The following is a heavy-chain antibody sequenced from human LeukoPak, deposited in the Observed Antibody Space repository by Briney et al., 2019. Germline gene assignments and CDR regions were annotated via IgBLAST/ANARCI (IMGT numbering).Heavy chain of an antibody. V-gene: IGHV1-2*02. J-gene: IGHJ5*02. Sequence: GASVKVSCKASGYTFTGYYMHWVRQAPGQGLEWMGWINPNSGGTNYAQKFQGRVTMTRDTSISTAYMELSRLRSDDTAVYYCARDRWKLRDWFDPWGQGTLVTVSS. CDR1: GYTFTGYY. D-gene: IGHD1-26*01. CDR2: INPNSGGT. CDR3: ARDRWKLRDWFDP.